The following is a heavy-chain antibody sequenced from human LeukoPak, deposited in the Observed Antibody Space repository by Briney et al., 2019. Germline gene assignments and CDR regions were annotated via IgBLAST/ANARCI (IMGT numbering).Heavy chain of an antibody. CDR1: GYSFTSYW. J-gene: IGHJ4*02. V-gene: IGHV5-51*01. CDR3: ARRTDPYYSNYVHFDY. CDR2: IYPGDSDT. Sequence: GGSLRLSCKGSGYSFTSYWIGWVRQMPGKGLEWMGIIYPGDSDTRYSPSFQGQVTISADKSISTAYLQWSSLKASDTAMYYCARRTDPYYSNYVHFDYWGQGTLVTVSS. D-gene: IGHD4-11*01.